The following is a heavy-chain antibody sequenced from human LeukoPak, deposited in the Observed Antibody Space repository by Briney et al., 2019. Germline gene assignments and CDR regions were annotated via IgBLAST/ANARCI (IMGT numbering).Heavy chain of an antibody. CDR1: GYSFTSYW. D-gene: IGHD3-10*01. Sequence: GESLKISCKGSGYSFTSYWIGWVRQMPGKGLEWMGIIYPGDSDTRYSPSFQGQVTISADKSISTAYLQWSSLKASDTAMYYCARGVHSGRPRDAFDIWGQGTVVTVSS. J-gene: IGHJ3*02. CDR2: IYPGDSDT. CDR3: ARGVHSGRPRDAFDI. V-gene: IGHV5-51*01.